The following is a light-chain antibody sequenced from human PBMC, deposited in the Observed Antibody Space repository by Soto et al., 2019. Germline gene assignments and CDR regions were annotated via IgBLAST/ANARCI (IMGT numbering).Light chain of an antibody. V-gene: IGKV1-5*03. CDR2: KAS. CDR3: QQYNSHPLT. J-gene: IGKJ4*01. CDR1: QIISSW. Sequence: DIQMTQSPSTLSASVGDRVTITCRASQIISSWLAWYQQKPGKAPNLLIYKASSLESGVPSRFSGSGSGTEFTLTISSLQPDDFATYYCQQYNSHPLTFGGGTKVEIK.